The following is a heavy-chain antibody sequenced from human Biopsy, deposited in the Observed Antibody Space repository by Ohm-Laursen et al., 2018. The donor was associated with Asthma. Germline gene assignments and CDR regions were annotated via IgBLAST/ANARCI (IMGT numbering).Heavy chain of an antibody. CDR3: AKRRGYSDLTDFDH. D-gene: IGHD3-3*01. CDR2: IAWDGINS. J-gene: IGHJ4*02. Sequence: SLRLSCTASGFTFSTYGMHWVRQAPGKGLEWVAYIAWDGINSYYADSMKGRFTISRDNAKSTLYLQMNRLRTDDTAVYYCAKRRGYSDLTDFDHWGQGTLVTVSS. CDR1: GFTFSTYG. V-gene: IGHV3-30*18.